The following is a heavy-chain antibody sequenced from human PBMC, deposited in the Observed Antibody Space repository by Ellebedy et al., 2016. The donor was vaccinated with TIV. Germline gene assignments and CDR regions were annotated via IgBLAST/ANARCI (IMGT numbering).Heavy chain of an antibody. J-gene: IGHJ6*02. V-gene: IGHV3-43*01. D-gene: IGHD3-9*01. CDR2: ISWDDNST. CDR1: GFTFDDYT. Sequence: GESLKISCAASGFTFDDYTMHWVRQAPGKGLEWVSLISWDDNSTYYADSVKGRFTISRDNSKNSLYLQMNSLRTEDTALYYCAIFNYGMDVWGQGTTVTVS. CDR3: AIFNYGMDV.